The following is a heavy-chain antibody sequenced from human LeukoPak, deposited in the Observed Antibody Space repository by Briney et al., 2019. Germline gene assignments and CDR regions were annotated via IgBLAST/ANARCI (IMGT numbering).Heavy chain of an antibody. D-gene: IGHD4-17*01. J-gene: IGHJ5*02. V-gene: IGHV4-4*07. CDR3: ARDKTVTTWFDP. CDR1: GGSISSYY. Sequence: SETLSLTCTVSGGSISSYYWSWIRQPAGKGLGWIGRIYTSGSTNYNPSLKSRVTMSVDTSKNQFSLKLSSVTAADTAVYYCARDKTVTTWFDPWGQGTLVTVSS. CDR2: IYTSGST.